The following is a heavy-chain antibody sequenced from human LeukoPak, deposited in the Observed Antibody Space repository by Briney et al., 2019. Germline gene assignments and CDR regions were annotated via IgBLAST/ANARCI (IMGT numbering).Heavy chain of an antibody. CDR3: ARHSKDGRLKARTITYSSGWYLGFSDY. Sequence: KPSETLSLTCTVSGGSISSSSYYWGWIRQPPGKGLEWIGSIYYSGSTYYNPSLKSRVTISVDTSKNQFSLKLSSVTAADTAVYYCARHSKDGRLKARTITYSSGWYLGFSDYWGQGTLVTVSS. CDR1: GGSISSSSYY. J-gene: IGHJ4*02. D-gene: IGHD6-19*01. CDR2: IYYSGST. V-gene: IGHV4-39*01.